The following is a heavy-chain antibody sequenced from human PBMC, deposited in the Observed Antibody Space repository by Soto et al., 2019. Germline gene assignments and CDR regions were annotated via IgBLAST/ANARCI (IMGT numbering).Heavy chain of an antibody. Sequence: ASVNVSCKASGYTLTSYAMHWVRQAPGQRLEWMGWINAGNGNTKYSQKFQGRVTITRDTSASTAYMELSSLRSEDTAVYYCARDLHPGITAAGIHAYWGQETLVTVSS. CDR3: ARDLHPGITAAGIHAY. D-gene: IGHD6-13*01. J-gene: IGHJ4*02. CDR1: GYTLTSYA. CDR2: INAGNGNT. V-gene: IGHV1-3*01.